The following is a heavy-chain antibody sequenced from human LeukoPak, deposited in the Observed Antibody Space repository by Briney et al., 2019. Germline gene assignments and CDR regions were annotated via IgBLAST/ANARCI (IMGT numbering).Heavy chain of an antibody. CDR3: ARGPIAAAGNYYYYYMDV. CDR2: FIPIFGTA. J-gene: IGHJ6*03. Sequence: SVKVSYKASGGTFSSYAIRWVRQAPGQGLEWMGGFIPIFGTANYAQKFQGRVTITTDESTSTAYMELSSLRSEDTAVYYCARGPIAAAGNYYYYYMDVWGKGTTVTVSS. D-gene: IGHD6-13*01. V-gene: IGHV1-69*05. CDR1: GGTFSSYA.